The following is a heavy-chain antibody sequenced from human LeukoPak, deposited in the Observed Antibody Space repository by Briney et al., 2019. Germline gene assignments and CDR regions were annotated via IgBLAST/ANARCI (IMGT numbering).Heavy chain of an antibody. CDR2: ISSSSSYI. D-gene: IGHD1-14*01. CDR3: ARDRTDLDAFDI. V-gene: IGHV3-21*01. CDR1: GFTFSSYS. J-gene: IGHJ3*02. Sequence: GGSLRLSCAAFGFTFSSYSMNWVRQAPGKGLEWVSSISSSSSYIYYADSVKGRFTISRDNAKNSLYLQMNSLRAEDTAVYYCARDRTDLDAFDIWGQGTMVTVSS.